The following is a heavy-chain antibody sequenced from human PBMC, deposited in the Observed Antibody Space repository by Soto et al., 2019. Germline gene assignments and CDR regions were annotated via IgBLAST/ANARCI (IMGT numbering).Heavy chain of an antibody. J-gene: IGHJ4*02. CDR1: GYTFISYG. CDR2: ISVYNGIT. Sequence: QIQLVQSGAEVKKPGASVKVSCKASGYTFISYGITWVRQAPGQGLEWMGWISVYNGITNYAQNVQGRVTMTTDTSTSTAYMELRSLRSDDTAVYFCARAKDLEYSSSWGSFDYWGQGTLVTASS. V-gene: IGHV1-18*04. D-gene: IGHD6-13*01. CDR3: ARAKDLEYSSSWGSFDY.